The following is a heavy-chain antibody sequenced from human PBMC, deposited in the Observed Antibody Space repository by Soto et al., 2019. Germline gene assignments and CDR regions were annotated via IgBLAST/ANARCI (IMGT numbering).Heavy chain of an antibody. J-gene: IGHJ2*01. D-gene: IGHD4-17*01. Sequence: EVQLVESGGGLVQPGGSLRLSCAASGFTFSSYWMSWVRQAPGKGLEWVANIKQDGSEKYYVDSVKGRFTISRDNAKNSLYLQMNSLRAEDTAVYYCARVLGSTTVGDNWYFDLWGRGTLVTVSS. V-gene: IGHV3-7*01. CDR2: IKQDGSEK. CDR1: GFTFSSYW. CDR3: ARVLGSTTVGDNWYFDL.